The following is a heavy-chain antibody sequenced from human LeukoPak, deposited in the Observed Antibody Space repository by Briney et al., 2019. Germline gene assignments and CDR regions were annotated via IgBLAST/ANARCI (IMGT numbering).Heavy chain of an antibody. Sequence: PGGSLRLSCAASGFSFSSYALSWVRQAPGKGLEWVSAISNSGAATFYADSVKGRFTISRDNSRNTLYLQMNSLRADDTAVYYCTARVNGLNWGQGTLVNVSS. CDR1: GFSFSSYA. CDR3: TARVNGLN. V-gene: IGHV3-23*01. D-gene: IGHD2-8*01. CDR2: ISNSGAAT. J-gene: IGHJ4*02.